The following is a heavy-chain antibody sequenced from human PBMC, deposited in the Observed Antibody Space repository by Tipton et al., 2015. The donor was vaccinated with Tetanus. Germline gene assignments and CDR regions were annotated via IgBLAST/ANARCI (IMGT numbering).Heavy chain of an antibody. J-gene: IGHJ4*02. V-gene: IGHV4-30-4*01. CDR3: ARVFTRGYTYGTTFDY. Sequence: TLSLTCTVSGGSISSGDYYWSWIRQPPGKGLEWIGYIYYSGATYYNPSLKSRVTISLDTSNNQFSLKVTSVTAADTAVYYCARVFTRGYTYGTTFDYWGQGTLVTVSS. CDR2: IYYSGAT. CDR1: GGSISSGDYY. D-gene: IGHD5-18*01.